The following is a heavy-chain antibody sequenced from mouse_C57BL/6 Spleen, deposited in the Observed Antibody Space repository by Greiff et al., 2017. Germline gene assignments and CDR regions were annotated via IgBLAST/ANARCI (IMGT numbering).Heavy chain of an antibody. J-gene: IGHJ2*01. CDR3: ARPADSNFHFDY. V-gene: IGHV1-80*01. CDR2: IYPGDGDT. CDR1: GYAFSSYW. Sequence: LQESGASVKISCKASGYAFSSYWMNWVKQRPGKGLEWIGQIYPGDGDTNYNGKFKGKATLTADKSSSTAYMQLSSLTSEDSAVYFCARPADSNFHFDYWGQGTTLTVAS. D-gene: IGHD2-5*01.